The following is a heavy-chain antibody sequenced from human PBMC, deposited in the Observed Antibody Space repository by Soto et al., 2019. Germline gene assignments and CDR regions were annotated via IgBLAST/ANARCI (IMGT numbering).Heavy chain of an antibody. J-gene: IGHJ4*02. V-gene: IGHV3-23*01. Sequence: PGGSLRLSCAASGFTFSSYAMSWVRQAPGKGLEWVSAISGSGGSTYYADSVKGRFTISRDNSKNTLYLQMNSLRAEDTAVYYCATEDCSGGSCPPPYAYFPDYWGQGTLVTVSS. CDR1: GFTFSSYA. D-gene: IGHD2-15*01. CDR3: ATEDCSGGSCPPPYAYFPDY. CDR2: ISGSGGST.